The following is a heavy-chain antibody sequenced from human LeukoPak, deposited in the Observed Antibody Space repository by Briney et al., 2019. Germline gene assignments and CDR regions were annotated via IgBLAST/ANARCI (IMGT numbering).Heavy chain of an antibody. J-gene: IGHJ4*02. CDR2: ISYDGSNK. Sequence: PGGSLRLSCAASGFTFSSYAMHWVRQAPGKGLEWVAVISYDGSNKYYADSVKGRLTISRDNSKNTLYLQMNSLRAEDTAVYYCARDRASSGWYSVDYWGQGTLVTVSS. V-gene: IGHV3-30*04. CDR3: ARDRASSGWYSVDY. CDR1: GFTFSSYA. D-gene: IGHD6-19*01.